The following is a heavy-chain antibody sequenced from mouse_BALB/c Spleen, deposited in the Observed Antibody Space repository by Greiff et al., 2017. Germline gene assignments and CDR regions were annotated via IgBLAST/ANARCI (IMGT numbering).Heavy chain of an antibody. CDR1: GYTFTSYW. V-gene: IGHV1-7*01. D-gene: IGHD1-1*01. CDR3: ARDYYGSSSFAY. CDR2: INPSTGYT. J-gene: IGHJ3*01. Sequence: VKLVESGAELAKPGASVKMSCKASGYTFTSYWMHWVKQRPGQGLEWIGYINPSTGYTEFNQKFKDKATLTADKSSSTAYMQLSSLTSEDSAVYYCARDYYGSSSFAYWGQGTLVTVSA.